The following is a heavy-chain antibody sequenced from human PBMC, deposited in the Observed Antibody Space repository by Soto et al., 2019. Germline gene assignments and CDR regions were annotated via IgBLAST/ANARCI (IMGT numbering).Heavy chain of an antibody. CDR2: IIPVLGTT. CDR3: GRYCSGGSCPALDNCGMDV. Sequence: SVKVSRKASGCTFRNYGIGWVGQAPGQGLEWMGGIIPVLGTTNYAQKFQGRVTITADEFTSTAYIEVSSLRSEDPAMLYCGRYCSGGSCPALDNCGMDVWGQGTTVTVSS. J-gene: IGHJ6*02. CDR1: GCTFRNYG. V-gene: IGHV1-69*13. D-gene: IGHD2-15*01.